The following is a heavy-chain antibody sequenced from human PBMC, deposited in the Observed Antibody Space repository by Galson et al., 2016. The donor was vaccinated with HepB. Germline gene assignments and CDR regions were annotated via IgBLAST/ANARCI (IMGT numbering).Heavy chain of an antibody. Sequence: SLRLSCAASGFTFSSFAMHWVRQAPGKGLEWVALVWYDGITTYYVDSVKGRFTISRDNSDNTMYLQMSSLRAEDTAVYYCAREYSPAGFDYWGQGTLVTVSS. CDR1: GFTFSSFA. V-gene: IGHV3-33*01. D-gene: IGHD2-21*01. CDR3: AREYSPAGFDY. J-gene: IGHJ4*02. CDR2: VWYDGITT.